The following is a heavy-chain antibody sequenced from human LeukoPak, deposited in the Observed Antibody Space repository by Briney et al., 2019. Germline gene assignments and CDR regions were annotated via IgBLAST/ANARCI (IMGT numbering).Heavy chain of an antibody. J-gene: IGHJ6*02. Sequence: GGSLRLSCAASGFTFSSYGMHWVRQAPGKGLEWVAVISYDGSNKYYADSVKGRFTISRDNSKNTLYLQMNSLRAEDTAVYYCAKEEEAPGYYDFWSGYYYYYGMDVWGQGTTVTVSS. CDR1: GFTFSSYG. V-gene: IGHV3-30*18. D-gene: IGHD3-3*01. CDR2: ISYDGSNK. CDR3: AKEEEAPGYYDFWSGYYYYYGMDV.